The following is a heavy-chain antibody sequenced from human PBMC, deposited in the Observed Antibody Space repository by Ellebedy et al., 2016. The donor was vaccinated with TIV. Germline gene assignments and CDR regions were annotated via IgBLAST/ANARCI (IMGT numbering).Heavy chain of an antibody. CDR3: ATFPNRITTVDV. V-gene: IGHV4-59*02. D-gene: IGHD1-14*01. J-gene: IGHJ6*02. CDR2: LSYNGTS. CDR1: KNYVSAFS. Sequence: SETLSLXCTVSKNYVSAFSWSWIRQPPGKGLEWIGSLSYNGTSFYNSSLRSRVDISADTSTNKFFLKVRSVTSADTAVYFCATFPNRITTVDVWGPGTTVIVSS.